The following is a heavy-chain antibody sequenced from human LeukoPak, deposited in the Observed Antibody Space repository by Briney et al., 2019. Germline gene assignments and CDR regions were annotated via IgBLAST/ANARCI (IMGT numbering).Heavy chain of an antibody. CDR2: IGGGGDGI. V-gene: IGHV3-23*01. CDR1: GFTFSSSA. Sequence: GGSLRLSCAASGFTFSSSAMTWVRQTPGKGLEWVSSIGGGGDGIYYADSVKGRFTISRDNSKNTLYLQMNSLRAEDTAVYYCAKSSGLAVTSSRVFHNWSQGTMVTVSS. J-gene: IGHJ3*02. CDR3: AKSSGLAVTSSRVFHN. D-gene: IGHD6-19*01.